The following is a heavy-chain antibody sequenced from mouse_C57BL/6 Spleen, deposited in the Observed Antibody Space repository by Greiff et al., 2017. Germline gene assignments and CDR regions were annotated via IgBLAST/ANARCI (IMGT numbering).Heavy chain of an antibody. CDR1: GYTFTSYW. J-gene: IGHJ3*01. CDR2: IDPNSGGT. CDR3: ARSLLQRSGGFAY. Sequence: VQLQQPGAELVKPGASVKLSCKASGYTFTSYWMHWVKQRPGRGLEWIGRIDPNSGGTKYNEKFKSKATLTVDKPSSPAYMQLSSLTSEDSAVYYCARSLLQRSGGFAYWGQGTLVTVSA. V-gene: IGHV1-72*01. D-gene: IGHD1-1*01.